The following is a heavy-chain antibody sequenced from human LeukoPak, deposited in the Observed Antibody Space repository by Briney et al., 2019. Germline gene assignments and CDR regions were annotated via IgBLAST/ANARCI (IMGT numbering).Heavy chain of an antibody. Sequence: PSETLSLTCAAYGGSFSAHYWSWIRQAPGKGLEWIGRIYTSGSTSYNPSLKSRVTISVDTSKNQFSLKLSSVTAADTAVYYCARSFSSSPRAAFDIWGQGTMVTVSS. J-gene: IGHJ3*02. D-gene: IGHD6-6*01. V-gene: IGHV4-59*10. CDR3: ARSFSSSPRAAFDI. CDR2: IYTSGST. CDR1: GGSFSAHY.